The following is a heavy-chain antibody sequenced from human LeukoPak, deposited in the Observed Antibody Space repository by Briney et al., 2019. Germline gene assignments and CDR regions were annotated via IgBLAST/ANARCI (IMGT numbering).Heavy chain of an antibody. J-gene: IGHJ4*02. V-gene: IGHV3-11*04. Sequence: PGGSLRLSCAASGFTFSDYYMSWIRQAPGKGLEWVSYISSSSSTIYYADSVKGRFTISRDNAKNSLSLQMNSLRAEDTAVYYCARTTIFGVVIPPRGPPYFDYWGQGTLVTVSS. CDR3: ARTTIFGVVIPPRGPPYFDY. D-gene: IGHD3-3*01. CDR1: GFTFSDYY. CDR2: ISSSSSTI.